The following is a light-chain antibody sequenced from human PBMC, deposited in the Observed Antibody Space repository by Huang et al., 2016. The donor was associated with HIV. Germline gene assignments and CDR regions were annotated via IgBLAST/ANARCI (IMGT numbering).Light chain of an antibody. CDR1: QSVGSD. V-gene: IGKV3-15*01. Sequence: IVMTQSPATLSVSTGERAALSCRASQSVGSDLAWYQLKPGQAPRRLIYGASTRATGIPARFSGSGSGTEFTLTISSLHSEDFAVYYCQNYNDWLYTFGQGTKVEIK. J-gene: IGKJ2*01. CDR2: GAS. CDR3: QNYNDWLYT.